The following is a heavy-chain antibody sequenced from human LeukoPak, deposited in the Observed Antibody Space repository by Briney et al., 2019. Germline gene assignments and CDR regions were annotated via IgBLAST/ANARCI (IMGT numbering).Heavy chain of an antibody. Sequence: ASVKVSCKASGYTFTGYYMHWVRQAPGQGLEWMGWINLNSGGTNYAQKFQGRVTMTRDTSISTAYMELSRLRSDDTAVYYCARESIAARRVGLGWFDPWGQGTLVTVSS. D-gene: IGHD6-6*01. CDR3: ARESIAARRVGLGWFDP. J-gene: IGHJ5*02. CDR2: INLNSGGT. CDR1: GYTFTGYY. V-gene: IGHV1-2*02.